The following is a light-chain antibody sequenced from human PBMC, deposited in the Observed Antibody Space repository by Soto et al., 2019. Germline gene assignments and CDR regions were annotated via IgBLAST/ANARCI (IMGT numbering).Light chain of an antibody. CDR2: GAS. Sequence: EIVMTQSPATLYVSPGERATLSCRASQSVGSNLAWYQQKPGQSTRLLIYGASTLATGIAARLSGSGSGTDYTLTISRLQSEDLEIYYCQKYNNWPYTFGKGTKREIK. CDR1: QSVGSN. J-gene: IGKJ2*01. V-gene: IGKV3-15*01. CDR3: QKYNNWPYT.